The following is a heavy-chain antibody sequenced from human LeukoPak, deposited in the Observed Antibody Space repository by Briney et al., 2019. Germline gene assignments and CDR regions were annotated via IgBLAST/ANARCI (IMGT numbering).Heavy chain of an antibody. D-gene: IGHD3-22*01. CDR3: VTQYYSDTSSYFAN. J-gene: IGHJ4*02. Sequence: SETLSLTYTVSGGSISSDYWNWIRQPAGKGLEWIGRIYSSGSTNYNPSLKSRVTMSLDTAKNQFSLKLSSVTAADTAVYYCVTQYYSDTSSYFANWGQGTLVTVSS. CDR2: IYSSGST. V-gene: IGHV4-4*07. CDR1: GGSISSDY.